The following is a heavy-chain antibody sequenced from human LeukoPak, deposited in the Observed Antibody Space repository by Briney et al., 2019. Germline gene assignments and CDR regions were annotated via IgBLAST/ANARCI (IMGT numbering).Heavy chain of an antibody. CDR1: GFTFNTYA. Sequence: GGSLRLSCVASGFTFNTYAMSWVRQAPGKGLEWVSSIGGGDAYYADSVKGRFSISRDDAKSTVYLQMNSLRAADTAIYYCAKDAVKMNGLYDWFDAWGQGTLVTVSS. V-gene: IGHV3-23*03. CDR3: AKDAVKMNGLYDWFDA. D-gene: IGHD6-19*01. CDR2: IGGGDA. J-gene: IGHJ5*02.